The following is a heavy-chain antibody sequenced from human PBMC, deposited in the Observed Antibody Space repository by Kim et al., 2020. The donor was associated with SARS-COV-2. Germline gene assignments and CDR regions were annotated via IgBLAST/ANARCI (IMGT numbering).Heavy chain of an antibody. J-gene: IGHJ1*01. Sequence: GGSLRLSCAASGFTFSSYGMSWVRQAPGKGLEWVANIKPGGSEKFYADSVKGRFTISRDYTKNTLYLQMNSLRAEDTAVYYCAKRGADTGDEYFQHWGHGTLVTVSS. CDR1: GFTFSSYG. D-gene: IGHD3-10*01. CDR2: IKPGGSEK. CDR3: AKRGADTGDEYFQH. V-gene: IGHV3-7*01.